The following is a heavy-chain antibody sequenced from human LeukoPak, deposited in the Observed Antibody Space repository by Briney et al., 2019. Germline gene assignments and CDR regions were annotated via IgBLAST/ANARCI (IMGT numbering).Heavy chain of an antibody. CDR1: GFTFSSYS. CDR3: ARRPVGYCSGGSCSYP. Sequence: GGSVRLSCAASGFTFSSYSMNWVRQAPGKGLEWVSSISSSSSYIYYADSVKGRFTISRDNTTNSLYLQMNCLRAEDTAVYYCARRPVGYCSGGSCSYPWGQGTLVTVSS. D-gene: IGHD2-15*01. CDR2: ISSSSSYI. V-gene: IGHV3-21*01. J-gene: IGHJ5*02.